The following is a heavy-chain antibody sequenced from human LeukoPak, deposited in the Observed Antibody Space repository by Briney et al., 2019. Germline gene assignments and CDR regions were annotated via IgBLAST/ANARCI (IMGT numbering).Heavy chain of an antibody. J-gene: IGHJ4*02. D-gene: IGHD6-13*01. CDR3: ARGGYISSWYWVY. Sequence: GGSLRLSCAASGFTFSSYWMSWVRQAPGKGLEWVANIKQDGSEKYYVDSVKGRFTIPRDNAKNSLYLQMNSLRAEDTAVYYCARGGYISSWYWVYWGQGTLVTVSS. CDR2: IKQDGSEK. V-gene: IGHV3-7*03. CDR1: GFTFSSYW.